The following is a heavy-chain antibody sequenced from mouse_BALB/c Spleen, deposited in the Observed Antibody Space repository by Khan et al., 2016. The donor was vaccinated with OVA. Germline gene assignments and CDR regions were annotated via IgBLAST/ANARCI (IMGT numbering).Heavy chain of an antibody. CDR2: IWSGGIT. V-gene: IGHV2-2*02. J-gene: IGHJ2*01. Sequence: QVQLKESGPGLVQPSQSLSITCTVSGFSLTNYGVHWVRQSPGKGLEWLGVIWSGGITDYNATFISRLSISKDISKSQVFFKMNSLQANDTAIYYCAKKRNGYFDYWGQGTTLTVAS. CDR1: GFSLTNYG. D-gene: IGHD1-1*02. CDR3: AKKRNGYFDY.